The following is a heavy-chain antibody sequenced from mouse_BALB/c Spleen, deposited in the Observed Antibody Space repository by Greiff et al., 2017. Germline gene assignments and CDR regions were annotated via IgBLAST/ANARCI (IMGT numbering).Heavy chain of an antibody. D-gene: IGHD4-1*01. Sequence: QVQLQQSGAELVKPGASVKLSCTASGFNIKDTYMHWVKQRPGQGLEWIGYINPSTGYTEYNQKFKDKATLTADKSSSTAYMQLSSLTSEDSAVYYCARRSLTGTGAMDYWGQGTSVTVSS. J-gene: IGHJ4*01. V-gene: IGHV1S26*01. CDR1: GFNIKDTY. CDR2: INPSTGYT. CDR3: ARRSLTGTGAMDY.